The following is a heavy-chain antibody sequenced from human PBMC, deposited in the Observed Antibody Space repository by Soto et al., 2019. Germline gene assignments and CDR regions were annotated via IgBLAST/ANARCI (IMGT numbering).Heavy chain of an antibody. Sequence: EVQLLESGGGFVQPGGSLRLSCAASGFTFRSYAISWVRQAPGKGLEWVSAISGGGGATYYADSVKGRFTISRDNSNNTLSLQMNSLRAEDTAVYYCAKDGWKNYYDSTGYRYGMDVWGQGTKVTVSS. CDR1: GFTFRSYA. CDR2: ISGGGGAT. J-gene: IGHJ6*02. V-gene: IGHV3-23*01. CDR3: AKDGWKNYYDSTGYRYGMDV. D-gene: IGHD3-22*01.